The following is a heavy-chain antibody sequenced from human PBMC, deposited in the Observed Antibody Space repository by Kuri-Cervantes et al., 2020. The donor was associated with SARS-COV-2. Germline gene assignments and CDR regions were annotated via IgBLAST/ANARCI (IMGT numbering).Heavy chain of an antibody. CDR1: GASFSDYQ. V-gene: IGHV3-11*06. J-gene: IGHJ4*02. Sequence: LSLTCAVYGASFSDYQLSWIRQPPGKGLEWVSSISSSNDYVYYADSVKGRFSVSRDNAENSLYLQMNSLRVGDTAVYYCARDRGYCDGGGCYSTGFSFDYWGQGALVTVSS. CDR2: ISSSNDYV. D-gene: IGHD2-15*01. CDR3: ARDRGYCDGGGCYSTGFSFDY.